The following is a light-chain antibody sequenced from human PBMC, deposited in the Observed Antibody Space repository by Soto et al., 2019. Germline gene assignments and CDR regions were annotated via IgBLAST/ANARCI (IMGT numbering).Light chain of an antibody. V-gene: IGKV1-17*01. CDR1: QDIGKD. Sequence: DIQMTQSPSSLSASVGDRVTITCRASQDIGKDLGWYQQRPGKAPKRLIYAASSLQSGVPSRFSGSGSGTEFIVTISSLQPEDFATYYCLQHNNYPRAFGQGTKVEIK. CDR2: AAS. CDR3: LQHNNYPRA. J-gene: IGKJ1*01.